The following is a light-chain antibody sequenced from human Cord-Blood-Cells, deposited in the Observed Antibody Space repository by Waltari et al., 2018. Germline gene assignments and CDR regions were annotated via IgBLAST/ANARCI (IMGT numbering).Light chain of an antibody. Sequence: QSALTQPRSVSGSPGQSVTISCTGTSSHVGGYNYVPWSQPHPGKAPKLMIYDVSKRPAGVPDRFSGSKSGNTASLTISGLQAEDEADYYCCSYAGSYTFVFGGGTKLTVL. V-gene: IGLV2-11*01. J-gene: IGLJ3*02. CDR2: DVS. CDR1: SSHVGGYNY. CDR3: CSYAGSYTFV.